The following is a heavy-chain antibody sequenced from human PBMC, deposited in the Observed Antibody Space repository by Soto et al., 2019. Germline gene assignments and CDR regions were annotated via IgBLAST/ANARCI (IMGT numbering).Heavy chain of an antibody. CDR1: GESFSGYY. J-gene: IGHJ4*02. D-gene: IGHD3-16*02. CDR2: INHSGST. Sequence: QVQLQQWGAGLLKSSETLSLTCAVYGESFSGYYWSWIRQPPGKGLEWIGEINHSGSTNYNPSLKSRVTISVDTAKNQFSLKLSSVTAADTAVYYCARGRIYDYVCGSSRYHFDYWGQGTLVTVSS. V-gene: IGHV4-34*01. CDR3: ARGRIYDYVCGSSRYHFDY.